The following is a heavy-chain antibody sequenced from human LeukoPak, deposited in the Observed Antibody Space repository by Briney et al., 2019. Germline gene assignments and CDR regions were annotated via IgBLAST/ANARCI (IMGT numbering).Heavy chain of an antibody. D-gene: IGHD3-22*01. J-gene: IGHJ4*02. CDR3: SSGYYYDLFDY. V-gene: IGHV3-66*01. CDR1: GFTVSSNY. CDR2: IYSGGST. Sequence: GGSLRLSCAASGFTVSSNYMSWVRQAPGKGLEWVSVIYSGGSTYYADSVKGRFTISRDNSKNTLYLQMNSLRAEDTAVYYCSSGYYYDLFDYWGQGTLVTVSS.